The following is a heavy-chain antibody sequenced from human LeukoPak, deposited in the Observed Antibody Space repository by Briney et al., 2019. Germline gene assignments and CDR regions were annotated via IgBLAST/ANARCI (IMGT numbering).Heavy chain of an antibody. CDR3: VKVAKYYYGSETYYFFEH. J-gene: IGHJ4*02. D-gene: IGHD3-10*01. Sequence: PGGSLRLSCAASGFTFSSYWMTWVRQAPGKGLEWVANIKPDGSGKYYVDSVKGRFTISRDNAKNSLDLQMNSLRVEDTGIYYCVKVAKYYYGSETYYFFEHWGQGTPVTASS. V-gene: IGHV3-7*01. CDR1: GFTFSSYW. CDR2: IKPDGSGK.